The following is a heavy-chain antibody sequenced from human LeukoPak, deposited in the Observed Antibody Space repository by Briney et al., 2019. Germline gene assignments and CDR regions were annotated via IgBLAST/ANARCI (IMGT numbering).Heavy chain of an antibody. J-gene: IGHJ4*02. CDR1: GFTFSSYS. V-gene: IGHV3-21*01. D-gene: IGHD2-2*02. Sequence: GGSLRLSCAASGFTFSSYSMNWVRQAPGKGLEWVSSISSSSYIYYADSVKGRFTISRDNAKNSLYLQMNSLRAEDTAVYYCASADCSSTSCYTYYFDYWGQGTLVTVSS. CDR2: ISSSSYI. CDR3: ASADCSSTSCYTYYFDY.